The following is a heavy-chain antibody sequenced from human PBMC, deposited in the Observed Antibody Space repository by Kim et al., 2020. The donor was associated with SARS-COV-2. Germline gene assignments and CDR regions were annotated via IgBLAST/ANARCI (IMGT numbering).Heavy chain of an antibody. Sequence: SETLSLTCTVSGGSISSSSYYWGWIRQPPGKGLEWIGSIYYSGSTYYNPSLKSRVTISVDTSKNQFSLKLSSVTAADTAVYYCARSWGDIVVVPAAIDPLYYYYGMDVWGQGTTVTVSS. D-gene: IGHD2-2*01. CDR1: GGSISSSSYY. CDR3: ARSWGDIVVVPAAIDPLYYYYGMDV. V-gene: IGHV4-39*07. CDR2: IYYSGST. J-gene: IGHJ6*02.